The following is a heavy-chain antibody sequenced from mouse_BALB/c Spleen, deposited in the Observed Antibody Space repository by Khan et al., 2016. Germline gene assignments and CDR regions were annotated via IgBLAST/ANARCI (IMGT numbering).Heavy chain of an antibody. CDR3: ARRGAYGNYFDY. CDR2: INPSTGYT. V-gene: IGHV1-7*01. CDR1: GYTFTSYW. D-gene: IGHD2-1*01. J-gene: IGHJ2*01. Sequence: QVQLQQSGAELAKPGASVKMSCKASGYTFTSYWMHWVKQRPGQGLEWIGYINPSTGYTEYNQKFKDKATLTADKSSSTAYMQLSSLTSEDSAVXYCARRGAYGNYFDYWGQGTTLTVSS.